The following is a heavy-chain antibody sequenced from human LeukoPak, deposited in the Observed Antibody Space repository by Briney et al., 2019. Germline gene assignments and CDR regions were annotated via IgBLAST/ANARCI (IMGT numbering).Heavy chain of an antibody. CDR2: ISYDGINK. J-gene: IGHJ4*02. CDR1: GFTFSNYA. V-gene: IGHV3-30-3*01. Sequence: GGSLRLSCAASGFTFSNYAMHWVRQAPGKGLEWVTVISYDGINKYYADSVKGRFTISRDNSKNTLYLQMNSLRAEDTAVYYCASDKVTWIQLWIDYWGQGTLVTVSS. CDR3: ASDKVTWIQLWIDY. D-gene: IGHD5-18*01.